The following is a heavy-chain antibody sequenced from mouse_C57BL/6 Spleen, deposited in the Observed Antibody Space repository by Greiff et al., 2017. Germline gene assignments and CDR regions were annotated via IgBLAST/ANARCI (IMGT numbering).Heavy chain of an antibody. J-gene: IGHJ3*01. CDR3: ARREYYDYDDGGFAY. CDR1: GFTFSDYG. Sequence: VQLKESGGGLVKPGGSLKLSCAASGFTFSDYGMHWVRQAPEKGLEWVAYISSGSSTIYYADTVKGRFTISRDNAKNTLFLQMTSLRSEDTAMYYCARREYYDYDDGGFAYWGQGTLVTVSA. D-gene: IGHD2-4*01. V-gene: IGHV5-17*01. CDR2: ISSGSSTI.